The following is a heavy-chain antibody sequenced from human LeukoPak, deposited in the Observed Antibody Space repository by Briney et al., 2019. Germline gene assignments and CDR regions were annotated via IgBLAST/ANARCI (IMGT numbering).Heavy chain of an antibody. V-gene: IGHV1-69*05. Sequence: GASVKVSCKASGGTFSSYAISWVRQAPGQGLEWMGGIIPIFGTANYAQKFQGRVTITTDESTSTAYMELSSLRSEDTAVYYCARAYSSSWYRIDAFDIWGQGTMVTVSS. CDR3: ARAYSSSWYRIDAFDI. J-gene: IGHJ3*02. D-gene: IGHD6-13*01. CDR1: GGTFSSYA. CDR2: IIPIFGTA.